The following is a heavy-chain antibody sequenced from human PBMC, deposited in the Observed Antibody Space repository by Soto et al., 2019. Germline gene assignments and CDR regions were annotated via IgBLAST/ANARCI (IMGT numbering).Heavy chain of an antibody. Sequence: QVQLVQSGAEVKKPGSSVKVSCKASGGTFGSYAISWVRQAPGQGPEWMGGIIPITGTANYAQKFQGRVTITADESTTTASMQLSSLRSEDTAVYYCARSQGSSTSLEIYYYYYYAMDVWGQGTAVTVSS. J-gene: IGHJ6*02. CDR2: IIPITGTA. V-gene: IGHV1-69*01. CDR1: GGTFGSYA. D-gene: IGHD2-2*01. CDR3: ARSQGSSTSLEIYYYYYYAMDV.